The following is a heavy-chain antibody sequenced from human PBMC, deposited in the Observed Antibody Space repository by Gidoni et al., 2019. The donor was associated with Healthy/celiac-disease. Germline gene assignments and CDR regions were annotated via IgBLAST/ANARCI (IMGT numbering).Heavy chain of an antibody. D-gene: IGHD3-22*01. CDR3: AREDGGDYYDSSGYAG. V-gene: IGHV4-38-2*02. J-gene: IGHJ4*02. Sequence: QVQLQESGPGLVKPSETLSLTCAVSGYSISSGYYWGWIRQPPRKGLEWIGSIYHSGSTYYNPSLKSRVTISVDTSKNQFSLKLSSVTAADTAVYYCAREDGGDYYDSSGYAGWGQGTLVTVSS. CDR1: GYSISSGYY. CDR2: IYHSGST.